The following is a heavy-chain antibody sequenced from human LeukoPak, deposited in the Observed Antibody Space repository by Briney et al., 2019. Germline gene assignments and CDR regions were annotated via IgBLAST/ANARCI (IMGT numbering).Heavy chain of an antibody. V-gene: IGHV3-53*01. Sequence: GGSLRPSCAASGLNVGGNYMSWVRQAPGKGPEWVSVMYSSGATSYADSVKGRFTISRDNSKNTLYLQMNTLRAEDTAVYFCAALGSHYWFDAWGQGTLVTVSS. CDR3: AALGSHYWFDA. J-gene: IGHJ5*02. CDR2: MYSSGAT. D-gene: IGHD3-10*01. CDR1: GLNVGGNY.